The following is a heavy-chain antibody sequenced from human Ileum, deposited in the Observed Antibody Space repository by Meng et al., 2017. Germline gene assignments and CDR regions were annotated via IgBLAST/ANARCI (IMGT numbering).Heavy chain of an antibody. CDR3: ATYGSGFTPPLDP. CDR2: ISQSGTT. J-gene: IGHJ5*02. D-gene: IGHD3-10*01. V-gene: IGHV4-4*02. Sequence: QVQLQESGPGLVKPSGTLSLTCAVSGGSISIGKWWSWVRQPPGKGLEWIGEISQSGTTNYYPSLNSRVSISLDKANNHLSLTLTSVTAADTAVYYCATYGSGFTPPLDPWGQGILVTVSS. CDR1: GGSISIGKW.